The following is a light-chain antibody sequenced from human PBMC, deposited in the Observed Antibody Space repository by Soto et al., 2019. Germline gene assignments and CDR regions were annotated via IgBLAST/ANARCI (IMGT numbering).Light chain of an antibody. CDR2: NSN. CDR1: SSNIGSNA. Sequence: QPVLTQPPSASGTPGQRVTISCSGSSSNIGSNAVNWYQQLPGTAPKLLIYNSNQRPSGVPDRFSGSKSGTSASLAISGLQSEDESDYYCAAWDDSLIGVFGGGTKVTVL. CDR3: AAWDDSLIGV. V-gene: IGLV1-44*01. J-gene: IGLJ3*02.